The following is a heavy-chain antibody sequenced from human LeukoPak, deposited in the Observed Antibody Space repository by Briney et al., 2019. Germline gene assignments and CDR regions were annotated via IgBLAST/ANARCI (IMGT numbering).Heavy chain of an antibody. Sequence: SETLSLTCTVSGGSISSYYWSWIRQPAGKGLEWIGRIYTSGSTNCNPSLKSRVTMSVGTSKNQFSLKLSSVTAADTAGYYCAGGGAAAGTDYWGQGTLVTVSS. CDR2: IYTSGST. D-gene: IGHD6-13*01. CDR1: GGSISSYY. CDR3: AGGGAAAGTDY. V-gene: IGHV4-4*07. J-gene: IGHJ4*02.